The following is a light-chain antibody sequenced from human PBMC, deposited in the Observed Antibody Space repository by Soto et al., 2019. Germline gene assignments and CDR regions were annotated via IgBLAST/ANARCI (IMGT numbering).Light chain of an antibody. CDR2: DAS. J-gene: IGKJ1*01. V-gene: IGKV1-5*01. CDR1: QSFSSW. Sequence: DILMTQSPSTLSASVGDRVTITCRASQSFSSWLAWYQQKPGNAPKLLIYDASSLGSGVPSRFSGSGSGTEFTLTISSLQPDDFATYYCQQYNSYSTFGQGTKVEIK. CDR3: QQYNSYST.